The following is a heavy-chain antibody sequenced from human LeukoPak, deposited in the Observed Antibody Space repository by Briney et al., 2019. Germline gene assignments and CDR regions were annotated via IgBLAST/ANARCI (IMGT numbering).Heavy chain of an antibody. CDR1: GFTFSSYG. CDR3: AKDPGYCSSTNCYGYYYYMDV. V-gene: IGHV3-33*06. CDR2: IWYDGTNE. Sequence: VGSLRLSCAASGFTFSSYGMHWVRQAPGKGLEWVAVIWYDGTNEYYADSVKGRFTISRDNSKNTLYLQMNSLRAEDTAVYYCAKDPGYCSSTNCYGYYYYMDVWGQGTTVTVSS. D-gene: IGHD2-2*01. J-gene: IGHJ6*03.